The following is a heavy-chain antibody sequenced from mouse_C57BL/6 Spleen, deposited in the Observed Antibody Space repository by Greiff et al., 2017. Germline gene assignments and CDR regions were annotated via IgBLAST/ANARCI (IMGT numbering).Heavy chain of an antibody. CDR2: IHPNSGST. CDR1: GYTFTSYW. D-gene: IGHD3-2*02. J-gene: IGHJ4*01. Sequence: QVQLQQPGAELVKPGASVKLSCKASGYTFTSYWMHWVKQRPGQGLEWIGMIHPNSGSTNYNEKFKSKATLTVDKSSSTAYMQLSSLTSEDSAVYYCARTAQATYYAMDYWGQGTSGTVSS. CDR3: ARTAQATYYAMDY. V-gene: IGHV1-64*01.